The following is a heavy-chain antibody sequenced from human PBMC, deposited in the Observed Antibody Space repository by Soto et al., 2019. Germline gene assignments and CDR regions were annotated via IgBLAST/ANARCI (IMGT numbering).Heavy chain of an antibody. CDR1: GGSISSGGYY. D-gene: IGHD2-15*01. J-gene: IGHJ4*02. Sequence: TLSLTCTVSGGSISSGGYYWSWIRQHPGKGLEWIGYIYYSGSTYYNPSLKSRVTISVDTSKNQFSLKLSSVTAADTAVYYCARDGRLYGGNRFDYWGQGTLVTVSS. CDR2: IYYSGST. CDR3: ARDGRLYGGNRFDY. V-gene: IGHV4-31*03.